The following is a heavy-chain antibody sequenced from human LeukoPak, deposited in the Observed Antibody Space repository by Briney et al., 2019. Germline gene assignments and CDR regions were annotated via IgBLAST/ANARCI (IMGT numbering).Heavy chain of an antibody. CDR2: IKQGGSEI. J-gene: IGHJ4*02. CDR3: ARDRESESDSEGYY. D-gene: IGHD4-11*01. V-gene: IGHV3-7*01. Sequence: TGGSLRLSCSASGFTFSRFWMSWVRQAPGKGLEYVALIKQGGSEIYHMDSVKGRFTISRDDATNSLYLQMNSLRVEDTALYYCARDRESESDSEGYYWGQGTLVTVSS. CDR1: GFTFSRFW.